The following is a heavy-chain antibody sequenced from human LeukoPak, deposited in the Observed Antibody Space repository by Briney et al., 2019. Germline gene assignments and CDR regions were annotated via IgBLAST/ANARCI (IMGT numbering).Heavy chain of an antibody. CDR3: AKDLRDVLRFLEWSADY. V-gene: IGHV3-23*01. CDR1: GFAFSTFT. CDR2: VSASGGST. Sequence: SGGSLRLSCAASGFAFSTFTMSWVRRAPGKGLEWVSAVSASGGSTKYADSVKGRFTISRDNSKNTLYLQMNSLRAEDTAVYYCAKDLRDVLRFLEWSADYWGQGTLVTVSS. J-gene: IGHJ4*02. D-gene: IGHD3-3*01.